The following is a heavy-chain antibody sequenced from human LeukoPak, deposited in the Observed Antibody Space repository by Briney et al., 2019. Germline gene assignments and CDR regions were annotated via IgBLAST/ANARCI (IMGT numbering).Heavy chain of an antibody. J-gene: IGHJ5*02. D-gene: IGHD2-15*01. V-gene: IGHV3-23*01. CDR1: GFTFSSYA. Sequence: GGSLRLSCAASGFTFSSYAMSWVRQAPGKGLEWVSAISGSGGSTYYADSVKGRFTISRDNSKNTLYLQMNSLRAEDTAVYYCAKLDIVVVVAAPTPNWFDPWGQGTPVTVSS. CDR2: ISGSGGST. CDR3: AKLDIVVVVAAPTPNWFDP.